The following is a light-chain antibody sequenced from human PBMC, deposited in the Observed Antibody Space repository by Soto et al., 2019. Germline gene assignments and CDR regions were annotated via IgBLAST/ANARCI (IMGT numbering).Light chain of an antibody. CDR1: SGHSNYA. J-gene: IGLJ2*01. V-gene: IGLV4-69*01. CDR2: LNSDGSH. CDR3: QTWGSGIVV. Sequence: QSMLTQSPAASASLGASVKLTYTLSSGHSNYAIAWHQQQSEKGPRYLMKLNSDGSHSKGDGIPDRFSGSSAGAERYLTISSLQSEDEADYYCQTWGSGIVVFGGGTKVTVL.